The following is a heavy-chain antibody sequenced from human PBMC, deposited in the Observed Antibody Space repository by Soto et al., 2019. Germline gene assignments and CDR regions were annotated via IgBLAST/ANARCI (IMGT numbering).Heavy chain of an antibody. CDR3: ARDAGYSSSWGASYYGMDV. Sequence: QVQLVESGGGVVQPGRSLRLSCAASGFTFSSYAMHWVRQAPGKGLEWVAVISYDGSNKYYADSVKGRFTISRDNSKNTLYLQMNSLRAEDTAVYYCARDAGYSSSWGASYYGMDVWGQGTTVTVSS. CDR1: GFTFSSYA. CDR2: ISYDGSNK. D-gene: IGHD6-13*01. V-gene: IGHV3-30-3*01. J-gene: IGHJ6*02.